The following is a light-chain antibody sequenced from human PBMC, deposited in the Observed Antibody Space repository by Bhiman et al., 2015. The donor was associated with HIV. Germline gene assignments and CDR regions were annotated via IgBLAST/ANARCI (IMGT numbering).Light chain of an antibody. CDR1: SSNIGNNF. CDR2: DNN. J-gene: IGLJ2*01. CDR3: QSYDASLRGSV. Sequence: QSVLTQPPSVSAAPGQNVTISCSGSSSNIGNNFVSWYQQLPGTAPKLLIYDNNKRPSGVPDRFSGSKSGTSSSLAITGLQAEDEADYYCQSYDASLRGSVFGGGTKLTVL. V-gene: IGLV1-51*01.